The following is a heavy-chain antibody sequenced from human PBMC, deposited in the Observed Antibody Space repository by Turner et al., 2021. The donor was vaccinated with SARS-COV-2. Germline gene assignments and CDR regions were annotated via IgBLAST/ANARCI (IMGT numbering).Heavy chain of an antibody. D-gene: IGHD3-22*01. V-gene: IGHV3-33*02. CDR2: ISPGGGER. CDR3: ARDSDGSGCLSSLDV. CDR1: GFDFHHYG. J-gene: IGHJ4*02. Sequence: VQLVESGGGVVQPGTSMMLSCSASGFDFHHYGIPWVRQAPGKGLEWVANISPGGGERYYQDSVKGRFTISRDDSRNTVFLQMNTLTAGDTAVYYCARDSDGSGCLSSLDVWGQGTLVTISS.